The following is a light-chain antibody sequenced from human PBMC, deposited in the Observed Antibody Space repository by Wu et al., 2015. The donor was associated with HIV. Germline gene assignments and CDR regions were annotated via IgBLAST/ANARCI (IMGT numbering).Light chain of an antibody. CDR3: QRYYSYPTWT. CDR2: AAS. CDR1: QGISSY. V-gene: IGKV1-8*01. Sequence: AIRITQSPSSLSASTGDRVTITCRASQGISSYLAWYQQKPGKAPKLLIYAASTLQSGVPSRFSGSGSGTDFTLTISCLQSEDFATYYCQRYYSYPTWTFGQGTKVEIK. J-gene: IGKJ1*01.